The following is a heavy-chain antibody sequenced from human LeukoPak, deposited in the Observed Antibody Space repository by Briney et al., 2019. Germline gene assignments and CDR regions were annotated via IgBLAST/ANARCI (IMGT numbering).Heavy chain of an antibody. CDR3: ARRYGSGSNDY. V-gene: IGHV1-2*02. CDR2: INPNSGGT. Sequence: GASVTVSCTASGYTFTGYYMHWVRQAPGPGLEWMGWINPNSGGTNYAQKFPGRVTMTRDTSISTAYMELSRLRSDDTAVYYCARRYGSGSNDYWGQGTLVTVSS. J-gene: IGHJ4*02. CDR1: GYTFTGYY. D-gene: IGHD3-10*01.